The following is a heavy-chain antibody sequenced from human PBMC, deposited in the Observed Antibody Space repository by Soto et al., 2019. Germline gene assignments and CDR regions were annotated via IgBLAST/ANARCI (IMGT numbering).Heavy chain of an antibody. CDR2: MYYSGST. CDR1: GDSISSYY. J-gene: IGHJ4*02. D-gene: IGHD3-10*01. CDR3: AILGYYGSGSFLADY. Sequence: QVQLQESGPGLVKPSETLSLTCTVSGDSISSYYWSWIRQPPGKGLESIGCMYYSGSTNYNPSLKSRATISVDTSKNQFALKLSSVTAADTAVYYCAILGYYGSGSFLADYWGQGTLVTVSS. V-gene: IGHV4-59*08.